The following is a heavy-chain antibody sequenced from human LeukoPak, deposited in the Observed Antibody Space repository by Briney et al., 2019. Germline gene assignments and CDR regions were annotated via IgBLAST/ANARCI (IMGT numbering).Heavy chain of an antibody. CDR1: GFTFNNYA. J-gene: IGHJ4*02. D-gene: IGHD3-22*01. V-gene: IGHV3-23*01. Sequence: GGSLRLSCAASGFTFNNYAMTWVRQAPGKGLEWVSAISGGGSTYNADSVKGRFTISRDNSKNALYLQMNSLRAEDTAVYYCARRERLSDSSGYYSTDFDYWGQGTLVTVSS. CDR2: ISGGGST. CDR3: ARRERLSDSSGYYSTDFDY.